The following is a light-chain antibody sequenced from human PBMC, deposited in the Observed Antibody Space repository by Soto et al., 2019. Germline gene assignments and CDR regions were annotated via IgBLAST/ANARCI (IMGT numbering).Light chain of an antibody. CDR3: QHYNSYSEA. V-gene: IGKV1-5*03. Sequence: DIQMTQSPSTLSASVGERVTITCRASQFMSVWLAWYQQKPGTAPKLLIYKASTLKSGVPSRFSGSGSGTEFTLTISSLQPDDFATYYCQHYNSYSEAFGQGTKVDIK. CDR1: QFMSVW. CDR2: KAS. J-gene: IGKJ1*01.